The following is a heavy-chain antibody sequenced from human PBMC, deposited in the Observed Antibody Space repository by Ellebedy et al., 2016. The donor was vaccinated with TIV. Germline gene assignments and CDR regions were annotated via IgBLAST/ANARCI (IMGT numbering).Heavy chain of an antibody. V-gene: IGHV3-21*01. CDR3: AIKGPDCSGGSCYSVYWYFDL. CDR2: ISSSSSYI. D-gene: IGHD2-15*01. Sequence: GGSLRLXCAASGFTFSSYSMNWVRQAPGKGLEWVSSISSSSSYIYYADSVKGRFTISRDNAKNSLYLQMNSLRAEDTAVYYCAIKGPDCSGGSCYSVYWYFDLWGRGTLVTVSS. J-gene: IGHJ2*01. CDR1: GFTFSSYS.